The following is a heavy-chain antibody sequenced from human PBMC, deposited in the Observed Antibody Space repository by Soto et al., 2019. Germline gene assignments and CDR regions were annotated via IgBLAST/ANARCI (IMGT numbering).Heavy chain of an antibody. CDR2: INHSGST. CDR1: GGSFSGYY. J-gene: IGHJ4*02. CDR3: ARGKITDLFDY. D-gene: IGHD3-10*01. Sequence: SETLSLTCAVYGGSFSGYYWTWIRQPPGTGLEWIGEINHSGSTNYNPSLKSRVTISVDTSKNQFSLKLTSVTAADTAVYYCARGKITDLFDYWGQGTLVTVSS. V-gene: IGHV4-34*01.